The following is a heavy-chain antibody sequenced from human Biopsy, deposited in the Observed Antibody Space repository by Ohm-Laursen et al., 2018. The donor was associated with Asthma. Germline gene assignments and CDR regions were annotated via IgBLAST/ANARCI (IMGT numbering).Heavy chain of an antibody. V-gene: IGHV3-9*01. CDR1: GFTFDDYA. D-gene: IGHD1-26*01. Sequence: SLRLSCSASGFTFDDYAMHWVRQAPGKGLEWVSGISWNSGSIGYADSVKGRFTISRDNAKNSLYLQMNSLRAEDTALYYCAKGEWELLEANFDYWGQATLVTVSS. CDR3: AKGEWELLEANFDY. CDR2: ISWNSGSI. J-gene: IGHJ4*02.